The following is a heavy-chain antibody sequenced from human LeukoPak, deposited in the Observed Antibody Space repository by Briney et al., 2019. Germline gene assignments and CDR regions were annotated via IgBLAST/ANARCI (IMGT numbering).Heavy chain of an antibody. Sequence: GGSLRLSCAASEFVLSDYYMSWIRQAPGKGLEWISYISSGGSTISYADSVKGRFTISRDNSKNTLYLQMNSLRAEDTAVYYCAKGRGSPYYFDYWGQGTLVTVSS. V-gene: IGHV3-11*01. CDR2: ISSGGSTI. CDR1: EFVLSDYY. CDR3: AKGRGSPYYFDY. D-gene: IGHD2-15*01. J-gene: IGHJ4*02.